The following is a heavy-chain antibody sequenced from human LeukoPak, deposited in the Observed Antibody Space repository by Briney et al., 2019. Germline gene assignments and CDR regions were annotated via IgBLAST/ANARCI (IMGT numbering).Heavy chain of an antibody. CDR1: GYTFTGYY. CDR2: INPNSGGT. V-gene: IGHV1-2*02. J-gene: IGHJ4*02. Sequence: ASVKVSCKAYGYTFTGYYMHWVRQAPGQGREWMGWINPNSGGTNYAQKFQGRVTMTRDTSISTAYRELSRLRSDDTAVYYCARVSMVRGTAPLLFWGQGTLVTVSS. CDR3: ARVSMVRGTAPLLF. D-gene: IGHD3-10*01.